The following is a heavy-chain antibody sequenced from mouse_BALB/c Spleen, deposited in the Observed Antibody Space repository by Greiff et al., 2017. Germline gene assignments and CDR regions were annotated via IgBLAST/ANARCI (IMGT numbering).Heavy chain of an antibody. CDR1: GYTFTSYV. V-gene: IGHV1-14*01. CDR2: INPYNDGT. CDR3: ASPTIYYGNPWYFDV. Sequence: LVESGPELVKPGASVKMSCKASGYTFTSYVMHWVKQKPGQGLEWIGYINPYNDGTKYNEKFKGKATLTSDKSSSTAYMELSSLTSEDSAVYYCASPTIYYGNPWYFDVWGAGTTVTVSS. D-gene: IGHD2-1*01. J-gene: IGHJ1*01.